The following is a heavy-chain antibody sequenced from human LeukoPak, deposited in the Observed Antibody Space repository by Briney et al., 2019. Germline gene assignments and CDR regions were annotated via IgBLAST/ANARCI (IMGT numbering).Heavy chain of an antibody. CDR3: ARDYADYVGYFFFDY. CDR2: ISGGGETT. V-gene: IGHV3-23*01. J-gene: IGHJ4*02. Sequence: GGSLRLSCTASGFTFATYAMSWVRQAPGKGLEWVSSISGGGETTYYADSAKGRFTIFRDNSQNTLYLQMNSLRAEDTAVYYCARDYADYVGYFFFDYWGQGTLVTVSS. D-gene: IGHD4-17*01. CDR1: GFTFATYA.